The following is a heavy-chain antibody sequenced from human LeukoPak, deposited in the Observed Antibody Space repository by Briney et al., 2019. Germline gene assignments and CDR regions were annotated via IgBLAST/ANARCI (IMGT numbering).Heavy chain of an antibody. CDR2: IYTSGST. CDR3: ARSLDYLYGMDV. J-gene: IGHJ6*02. Sequence: SQTLSLTCTVSGGSISSGSYYWSWIRQPAGTGLEWIGRIYTSGSTNYNPSLKSRVTVSVDTPKNQFSLKLSSVTAADTAVYYCARSLDYLYGMDVWGQGTTVTVSS. CDR1: GGSISSGSYY. D-gene: IGHD3/OR15-3a*01. V-gene: IGHV4-61*02.